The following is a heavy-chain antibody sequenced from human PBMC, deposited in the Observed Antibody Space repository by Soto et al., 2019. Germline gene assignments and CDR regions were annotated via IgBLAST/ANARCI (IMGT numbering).Heavy chain of an antibody. CDR3: ARARLSRSWWFDP. CDR2: IYYSGST. D-gene: IGHD3-10*01. V-gene: IGHV4-59*01. J-gene: IGHJ5*02. Sequence: SETLYLTCTVSGGSISSYYWSWIRQPPGKGLEWIGYIYYSGSTNYNPSLKSRVTISVDTSKNQFSLKLSSVTAADTAVYYCARARLSRSWWFDPWGQGTLVTVS. CDR1: GGSISSYY.